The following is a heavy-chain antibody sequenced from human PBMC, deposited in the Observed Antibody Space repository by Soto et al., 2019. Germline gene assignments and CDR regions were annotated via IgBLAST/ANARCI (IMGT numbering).Heavy chain of an antibody. CDR3: TATNGGPYYYYGMDV. D-gene: IGHD2-15*01. CDR2: IYGDGNT. J-gene: IGHJ6*02. Sequence: QSVGSLRLSCAASGFTVISTYMSWVRQAPGEGLEWVSVIYGDGNTYYADSVKGRFTIYRDKSENTLVLQMNSLRADDTAVYYCTATNGGPYYYYGMDVWGQGTTVTVSS. V-gene: IGHV3-53*01. CDR1: GFTVISTY.